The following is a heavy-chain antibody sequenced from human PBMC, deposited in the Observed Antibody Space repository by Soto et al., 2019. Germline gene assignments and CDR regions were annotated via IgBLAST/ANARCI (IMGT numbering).Heavy chain of an antibody. V-gene: IGHV3-23*01. CDR3: AKEMGEYYDRRGSWFDP. CDR1: GFTFSSYV. J-gene: IGHJ5*02. Sequence: PGGSLRLSCAASGFTFSSYVMSWVRQAPGKGLEWVSAISGSGGNTYYADSVKGRFTIYRDNSKNTLFLQMNSLRAEDTALYLCAKEMGEYYDRRGSWFDPCGQGTLVTVSS. CDR2: ISGSGGNT. D-gene: IGHD3-22*01.